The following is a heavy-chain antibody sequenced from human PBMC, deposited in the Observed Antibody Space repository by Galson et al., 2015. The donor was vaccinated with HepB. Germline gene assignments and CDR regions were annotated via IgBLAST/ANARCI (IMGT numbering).Heavy chain of an antibody. CDR2: ISYDGSNK. CDR1: GFTFSSYG. Sequence: SLRLSCAASGFTFSSYGMHWVRQAPGKGLEWVAVISYDGSNKYYADSVKGLFTISRDNSKNTLYLQMNSLRAEDTAVYYCAKDLSPYRTDDFDYWGQGTLVTVSS. CDR3: AKDLSPYRTDDFDY. D-gene: IGHD1-14*01. V-gene: IGHV3-30*18. J-gene: IGHJ4*02.